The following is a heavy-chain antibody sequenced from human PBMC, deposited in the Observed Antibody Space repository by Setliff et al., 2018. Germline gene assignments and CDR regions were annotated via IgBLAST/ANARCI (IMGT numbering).Heavy chain of an antibody. CDR2: MNPNSGNT. Sequence: ASVKVSCKASGYTFTSYDINWVRQATGQGLEWMGWMNPNSGNTGYAQKFQGRVTMTRNTSISTAYMELSSLRFEDTAVYYCARAGVYYYDSSGYYLDYWGQGALVTVSS. J-gene: IGHJ4*02. D-gene: IGHD3-22*01. CDR1: GYTFTSYD. CDR3: ARAGVYYYDSSGYYLDY. V-gene: IGHV1-8*02.